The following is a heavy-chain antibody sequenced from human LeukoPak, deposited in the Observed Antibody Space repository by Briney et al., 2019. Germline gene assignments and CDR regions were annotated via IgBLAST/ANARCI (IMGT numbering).Heavy chain of an antibody. Sequence: GASVKVSCKASGYTFTSYYMHWVRQAPGQGLEWMGIINPSGGSTSYAQKFQGRVTMTRDTSTSTVYMELSSLRSEDTAVYYCARDKTRGGYYGSGSYRSYYFDYWGPGTLVTVSS. CDR1: GYTFTSYY. V-gene: IGHV1-46*01. CDR2: INPSGGST. CDR3: ARDKTRGGYYGSGSYRSYYFDY. D-gene: IGHD3-10*01. J-gene: IGHJ4*02.